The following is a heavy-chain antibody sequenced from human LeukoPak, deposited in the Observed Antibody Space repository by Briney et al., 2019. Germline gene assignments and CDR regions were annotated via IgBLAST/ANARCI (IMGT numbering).Heavy chain of an antibody. CDR3: AKDVDSSTDY. CDR2: ISGSGGST. J-gene: IGHJ4*02. Sequence: GGSLRLSCAASGFTVSSYGMSWVRQAPGKGLEWVSAISGSGGSTYYADSVKGRFTISRDNSKNTLYLQMDSLRAEDTALYYCAKDVDSSTDYWGQGTLVTVSS. V-gene: IGHV3-23*01. D-gene: IGHD6-13*01. CDR1: GFTVSSYG.